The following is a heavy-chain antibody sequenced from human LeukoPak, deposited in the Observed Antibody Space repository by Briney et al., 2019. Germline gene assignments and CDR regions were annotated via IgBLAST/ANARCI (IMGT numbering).Heavy chain of an antibody. CDR1: GYTFTSYD. D-gene: IGHD6-13*01. CDR2: INPNSGNT. CDR3: ARGLIAAAGNLVY. J-gene: IGHJ4*02. Sequence: GASVKVSCKASGYTFTSYDINWVRQATGQGLEWMGWINPNSGNTGYAQKFQGRVTMTRNTSISTAYMELSSLRSEDTAVYYCARGLIAAAGNLVYWGQGTLVTVSS. V-gene: IGHV1-8*01.